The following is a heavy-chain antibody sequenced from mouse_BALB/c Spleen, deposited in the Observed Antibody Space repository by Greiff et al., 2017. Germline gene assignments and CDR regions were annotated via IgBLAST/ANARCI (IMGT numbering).Heavy chain of an antibody. CDR1: GFTFSDYY. CDR3: ARAIWDVGAMDY. Sequence: EVQVVESGGGLVKPGGSLKLSCAASGFTFSDYYMYWVRQTPEKRLEWVATISDGGSYTYYPDSVKGRFTISRDNAKNNLYLQMSSLKSEDTAMYYCARAIWDVGAMDYWGQGTSVTVSS. CDR2: ISDGGSYT. J-gene: IGHJ4*01. D-gene: IGHD4-1*01. V-gene: IGHV5-4*02.